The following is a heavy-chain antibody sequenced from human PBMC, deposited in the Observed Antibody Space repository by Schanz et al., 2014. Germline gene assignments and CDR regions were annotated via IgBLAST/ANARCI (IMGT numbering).Heavy chain of an antibody. D-gene: IGHD2-21*02. CDR2: ISGSGGST. Sequence: EVQLLESGGGLVRPGGSLRLSCAASGFTFSSYAMSWVRQAPGKGLEWVSAISGSGGSTYYADSVKGRFIISRDNSKNNAKNTLYVQVNSLRAEDTAVYYCAKHVRAVTGNDYWGQGTLVTVSS. V-gene: IGHV3-23*01. CDR3: AKHVRAVTGNDY. CDR1: GFTFSSYA. J-gene: IGHJ4*02.